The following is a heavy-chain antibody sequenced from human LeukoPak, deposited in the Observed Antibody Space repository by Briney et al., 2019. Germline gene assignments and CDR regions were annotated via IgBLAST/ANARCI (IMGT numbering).Heavy chain of an antibody. CDR2: ISAYNGNT. CDR1: GYTFTSYG. Sequence: GASVKVSCKASGYTFTSYGISWVRQAPGQGLEWMGWISAYNGNTNYAQKLQGRVTMTTDTSTSTAYMELRSLRSDDTAVYYCARAPPRITMVRGVTAHFDYWGQGTLVTVSS. V-gene: IGHV1-18*01. J-gene: IGHJ4*02. D-gene: IGHD3-10*01. CDR3: ARAPPRITMVRGVTAHFDY.